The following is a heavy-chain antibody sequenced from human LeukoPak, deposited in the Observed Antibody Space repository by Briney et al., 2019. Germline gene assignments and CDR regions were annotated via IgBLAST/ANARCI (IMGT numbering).Heavy chain of an antibody. Sequence: GGSLRLSCAASGFTFDDYAMHWARQAPGKGLEWVSLISGDGGSTYYADSVKGRFTISRDNSKNSLYLQMNSLRTEDTALYYCAKDFLFTYYYDSSGYFDYWGQGTLVTVSS. CDR1: GFTFDDYA. D-gene: IGHD3-22*01. CDR3: AKDFLFTYYYDSSGYFDY. V-gene: IGHV3-43*02. CDR2: ISGDGGST. J-gene: IGHJ4*02.